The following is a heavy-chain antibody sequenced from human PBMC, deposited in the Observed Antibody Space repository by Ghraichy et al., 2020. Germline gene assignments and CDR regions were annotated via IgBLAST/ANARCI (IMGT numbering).Heavy chain of an antibody. D-gene: IGHD2-21*02. J-gene: IGHJ4*02. Sequence: GGSLRLSCAASGFTFDDYAMHWVRQPPGKGLEWVSAISWNSDNKEYADSVKGRFTISRDNAKNSLYLQMNSLRAEDTAVYYCVKGGVACGGGCYSTFDHWGQGTLVTVSS. V-gene: IGHV3-9*01. CDR3: VKGGVACGGGCYSTFDH. CDR2: ISWNSDNK. CDR1: GFTFDDYA.